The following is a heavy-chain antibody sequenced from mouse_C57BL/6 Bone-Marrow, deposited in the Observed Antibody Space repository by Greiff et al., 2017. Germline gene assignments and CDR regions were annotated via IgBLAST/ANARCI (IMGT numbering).Heavy chain of an antibody. CDR1: GFNIKDDY. CDR3: NTWTSYDSSNDWYFDV. J-gene: IGHJ1*03. CDR2: IDPENGVT. D-gene: IGHD1-1*01. Sequence: EVQLQQSGAELVRPGASVKLSCTASGFNIKDDYMHWVKQRPEQGLEWIGWIDPENGVTEYASKFQGKATLTADTSSNTAYLQLSSLTSEDAAVYYGNTWTSYDSSNDWYFDVWGTGTTVTVSS. V-gene: IGHV14-4*01.